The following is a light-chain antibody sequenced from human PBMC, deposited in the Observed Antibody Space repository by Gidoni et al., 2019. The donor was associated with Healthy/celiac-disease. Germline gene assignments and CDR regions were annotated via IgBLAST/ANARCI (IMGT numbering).Light chain of an antibody. CDR1: NSDVGGYNY. Sequence: QSALTQPASVSGSPGQPITISCTGTNSDVGGYNYVSWYQQHPGKAPKLMINDVSNRPSGVSNRFSGSKSGNTASLTISGLQAEDEADYYCSSYTSSSTLGNWVFGGGTKLTVL. CDR2: DVS. V-gene: IGLV2-14*01. CDR3: SSYTSSSTLGNWV. J-gene: IGLJ3*02.